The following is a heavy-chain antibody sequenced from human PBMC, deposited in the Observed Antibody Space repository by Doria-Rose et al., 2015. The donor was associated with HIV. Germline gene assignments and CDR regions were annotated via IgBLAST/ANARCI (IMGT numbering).Heavy chain of an antibody. CDR3: ARIKSSRWYHKYYFDF. CDR1: GVSLSSPGMG. Sequence: QVTLKESGPVLVKPTETLTLTCTVSGVSLSSPGMGVSWIRQPPGKALEWLANIFSDDERSYKTSLKSRLTISRGPSKSKVVLTMTDMDPVDTATYYCARIKSSRWYHKYYFDFWGQGTLVIVS. V-gene: IGHV2-26*01. CDR2: IFSDDER. D-gene: IGHD6-13*01. J-gene: IGHJ4*02.